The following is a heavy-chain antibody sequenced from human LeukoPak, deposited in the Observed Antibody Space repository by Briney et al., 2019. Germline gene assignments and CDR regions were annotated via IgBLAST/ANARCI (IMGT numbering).Heavy chain of an antibody. D-gene: IGHD3-22*01. CDR1: GGTFSSYA. J-gene: IGHJ4*02. V-gene: IGHV1-69*04. CDR2: IIPILGIA. CDR3: ARGYYYDSSGYYDY. Sequence: SVKVSCEASGGTFSSYAISWVRQAPGQGLEWMGRIIPILGIANYAQKFQGRVTITADKSTSTAYMELSSLRSEDTAVYYCARGYYYDSSGYYDYWGQGTLVTVSS.